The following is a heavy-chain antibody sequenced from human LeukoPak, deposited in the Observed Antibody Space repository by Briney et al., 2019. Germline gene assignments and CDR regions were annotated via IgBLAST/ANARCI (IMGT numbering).Heavy chain of an antibody. Sequence: GGSLRLSCAASGFTFSSYAMHWVRQAPGKGLEWVAVISYDGSNKYYADSVKGRFTISRDNSKNTLYLQMNSLTAEDTAVYYCANAADGDYVYLLGYWGQGTLVTVSS. CDR3: ANAADGDYVYLLGY. CDR1: GFTFSSYA. D-gene: IGHD4-17*01. CDR2: ISYDGSNK. V-gene: IGHV3-30*04. J-gene: IGHJ4*02.